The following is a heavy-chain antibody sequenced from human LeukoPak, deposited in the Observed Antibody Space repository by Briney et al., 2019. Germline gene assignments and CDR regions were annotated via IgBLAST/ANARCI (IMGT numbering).Heavy chain of an antibody. CDR1: GFTFSSYA. Sequence: GGSMRLSCAASGFTFSSYAMSWVRQAPGKGLEWVSAISGSGGSTYYADSVKGRFTISRDNSKNTLYLQMNSLRAEDTAVYYCAKAETYYYGLGELYFDYWGQGTLVTVSS. CDR2: ISGSGGST. CDR3: AKAETYYYGLGELYFDY. V-gene: IGHV3-23*01. D-gene: IGHD3-10*01. J-gene: IGHJ4*02.